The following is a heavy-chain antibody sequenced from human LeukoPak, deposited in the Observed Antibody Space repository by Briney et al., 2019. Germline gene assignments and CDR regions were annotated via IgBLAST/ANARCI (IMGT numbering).Heavy chain of an antibody. CDR2: IYYSGST. J-gene: IGHJ4*02. CDR1: GGSISSSSYY. D-gene: IGHD6-6*01. V-gene: IGHV4-39*07. CDR3: ARYSSSLCYSDY. Sequence: SETLSLTCTVSGGSISSSSYYWGWIRQPPGKGLEWIGSIYYSGSTYYNPSLKSRVTISVDTSKNQFSLKLSSVTAADTAVYYCARYSSSLCYSDYWGQGTLVTVSS.